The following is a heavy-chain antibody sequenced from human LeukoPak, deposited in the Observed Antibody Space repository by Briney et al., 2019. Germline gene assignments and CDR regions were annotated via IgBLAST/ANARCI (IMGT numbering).Heavy chain of an antibody. J-gene: IGHJ4*02. D-gene: IGHD5-18*01. CDR2: ISGSGRST. CDR1: EFTFSSYA. Sequence: GGSLRLSCAASEFTFSSYAMSWVRQAPGKGLEWVSAISGSGRSTFYADSVKGRFTISRDNSKNTLYLQMNSLRAEDTAVYYCARAHERQLWSSGVDYWGQGTLVTVSS. CDR3: ARAHERQLWSSGVDY. V-gene: IGHV3-23*01.